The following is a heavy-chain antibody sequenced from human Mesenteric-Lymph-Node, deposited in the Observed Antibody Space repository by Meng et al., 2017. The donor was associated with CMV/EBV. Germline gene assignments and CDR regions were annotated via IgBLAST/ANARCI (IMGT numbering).Heavy chain of an antibody. J-gene: IGHJ5*02. CDR2: IRTKANNYAT. CDR1: GFTFSGSV. V-gene: IGHV3-73*01. CDR3: ARDPYGSGSYYKIGWVDP. Sequence: GGSLRLSCADSGFTFSGSVMHWVRQASGNGLEWVGRIRTKANNYATSYAPSVKGSFTITRDDSKNTAYLQMNSLKTEDTAVYYCARDPYGSGSYYKIGWVDPGGQGKMVTVSS. D-gene: IGHD3-10*01.